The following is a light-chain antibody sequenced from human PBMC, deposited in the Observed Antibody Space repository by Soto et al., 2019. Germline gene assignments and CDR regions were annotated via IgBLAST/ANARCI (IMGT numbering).Light chain of an antibody. Sequence: EIVLTQSPGTVSLSPRERATLSCRASQSVSSSYLAWYQQKPGQAPRLLIYGASSRATGIPDRFSGSGSGTDFTLTISRLEPEDFAVYYCQQYGSSGTFGQGTKVDI. CDR3: QQYGSSGT. J-gene: IGKJ1*01. V-gene: IGKV3-20*01. CDR1: QSVSSSY. CDR2: GAS.